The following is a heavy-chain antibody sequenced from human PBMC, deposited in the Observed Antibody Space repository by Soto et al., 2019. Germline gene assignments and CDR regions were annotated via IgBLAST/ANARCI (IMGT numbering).Heavy chain of an antibody. CDR1: GFTFSSYS. CDR2: ISSSSSYI. J-gene: IGHJ4*02. D-gene: IGHD2-15*01. CDR3: ATVVKGIDY. Sequence: EVQLVESGGVLVKPGGSLRLSCAGSGFTFSSYSMYWVRQAPGKGLEWVSSISSSSSYIYYADSVKGRFTISRDNAKNSLYLQMNSLRAADTAVYYCATVVKGIDYCGQGSLVTVSS. V-gene: IGHV3-21*01.